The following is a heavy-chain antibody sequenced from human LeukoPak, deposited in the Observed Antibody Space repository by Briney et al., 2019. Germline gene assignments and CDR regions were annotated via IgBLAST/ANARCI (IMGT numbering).Heavy chain of an antibody. V-gene: IGHV4-59*01. CDR3: ARETMIVGIDY. CDR2: IYYSEST. CDR1: GGSISSYY. Sequence: PSETLSLTCTVSGGSISSYYWSWIRQPPGKGLEWIGYIYYSESTNYNPSLKSRVTISVDTSKNQFSLKLSSVTAADTAVYYCARETMIVGIDYWGQGTLVTVSS. D-gene: IGHD3-22*01. J-gene: IGHJ4*02.